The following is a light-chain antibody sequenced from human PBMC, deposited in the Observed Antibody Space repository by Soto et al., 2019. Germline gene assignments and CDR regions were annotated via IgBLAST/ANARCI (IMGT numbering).Light chain of an antibody. CDR3: QQYGSSGA. V-gene: IGKV3-15*01. J-gene: IGKJ1*01. Sequence: EIVMTQSPATLSVSPGARVPLSCRASQSVSSRLAWYHQNPGQSPRLLIYGASTRATGIPARFSGSGSGTDFTLTISRLEPEDFAVYYCQQYGSSGAFGQGTKVDIK. CDR1: QSVSSR. CDR2: GAS.